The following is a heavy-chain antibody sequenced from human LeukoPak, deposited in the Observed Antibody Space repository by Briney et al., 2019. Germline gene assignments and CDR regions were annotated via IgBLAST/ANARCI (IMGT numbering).Heavy chain of an antibody. CDR1: GVTISSYY. Sequence: SETLSLTSTVSGVTISSYYWSWIRQPAGKGLKWIGRIYTSRTTNYNPSLKSRTTMSVDTSKNQLSLKLSSVTAADTAVYYCARERRDVVVPAATVSNYYCYYYMDVWGKGTTVTVSS. CDR3: ARERRDVVVPAATVSNYYCYYYMDV. J-gene: IGHJ6*03. D-gene: IGHD2-2*01. CDR2: IYTSRTT. V-gene: IGHV4-4*07.